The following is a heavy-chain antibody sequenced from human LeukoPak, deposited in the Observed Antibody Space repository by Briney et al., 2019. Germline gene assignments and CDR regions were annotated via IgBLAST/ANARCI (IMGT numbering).Heavy chain of an antibody. D-gene: IGHD3-22*01. Sequence: ASVKVSCKASGYTFTSYDINWVRQATGQGLEWMGWMNPNSGNTGYAQKFQGRVTMTRNTSISTAYVELSSLRSEDTAVYYCARGYYDSSGYYFKETWGQGTLVTVSS. CDR2: MNPNSGNT. CDR1: GYTFTSYD. CDR3: ARGYYDSSGYYFKET. J-gene: IGHJ5*02. V-gene: IGHV1-8*01.